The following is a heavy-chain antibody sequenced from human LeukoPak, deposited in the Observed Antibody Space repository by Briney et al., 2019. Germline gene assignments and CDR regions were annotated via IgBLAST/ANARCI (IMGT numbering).Heavy chain of an antibody. D-gene: IGHD3-16*01. Sequence: SETLSLTCTVSGASYWGWVRQSPEMGLEWIGSIYSTGGTYYNPSLKSRVTISVDTSKNQFSLKLSSVTAADTAVYYCARGMREGDIDYWGQGTLVTVSS. CDR1: GASY. J-gene: IGHJ4*02. CDR3: ARGMREGDIDY. V-gene: IGHV4-39*07. CDR2: IYSTGGT.